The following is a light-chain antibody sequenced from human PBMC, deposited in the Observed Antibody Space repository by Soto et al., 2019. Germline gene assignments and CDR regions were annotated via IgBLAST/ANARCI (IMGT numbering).Light chain of an antibody. J-gene: IGLJ2*01. Sequence: QSVLTQPPSASGTPGQRVTISCSGSTSKIGSNYVYWYQHLPGTAPKLLIYTDNQRPSGVPDRFSGSKSGTSASLAISGLRSEDEADYFCAAWDDNLRGYWVFGGGTQLTVL. CDR2: TDN. CDR1: TSKIGSNY. V-gene: IGLV1-47*02. CDR3: AAWDDNLRGYWV.